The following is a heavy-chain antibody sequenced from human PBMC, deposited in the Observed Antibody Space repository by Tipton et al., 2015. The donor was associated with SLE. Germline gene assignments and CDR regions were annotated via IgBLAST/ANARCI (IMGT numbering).Heavy chain of an antibody. J-gene: IGHJ4*02. V-gene: IGHV4-4*07. CDR2: VHSSGRT. D-gene: IGHD3-16*01. Sequence: TLSLTCTVSGFSFSSYYWGWIRQPAGKGLEWIGRVHSSGRTHYDPSLNSRVTVSVDMSKSQISLKLTSVIAADTAVYYCVRHPWGLYHFDYWGQGTLVAVSP. CDR3: VRHPWGLYHFDY. CDR1: GFSFSSYY.